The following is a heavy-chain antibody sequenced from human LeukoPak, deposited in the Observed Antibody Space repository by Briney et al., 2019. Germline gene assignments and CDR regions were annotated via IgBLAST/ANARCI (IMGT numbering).Heavy chain of an antibody. J-gene: IGHJ4*02. CDR3: ARRSNYFDY. CDR2: IYTGGST. D-gene: IGHD4-11*01. V-gene: IGHV4-4*09. CDR1: GGTIHSYY. Sequence: PSETLSLTCSGSGGTIHSYYWSWIRQPPGKALEFIGYIYTGGSTNYNPSLKRQVARSVDTSKNQFSLRLNSVTAADTAVYYCARRSNYFDYWGLGTLVTVSS.